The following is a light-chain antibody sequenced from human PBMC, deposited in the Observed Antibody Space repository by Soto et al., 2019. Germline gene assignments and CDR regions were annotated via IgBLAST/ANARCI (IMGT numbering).Light chain of an antibody. Sequence: DIQMTQSPSALSASVGYRVTITCRASQGISNYLAWYQQKPGKVPQILIYAASTLQSGVPSRFSGSGSGTDFTLTINRLQTEDVATYYCQKYSSVPLTFGGGTKVEIK. CDR2: AAS. CDR1: QGISNY. J-gene: IGKJ4*01. CDR3: QKYSSVPLT. V-gene: IGKV1-27*01.